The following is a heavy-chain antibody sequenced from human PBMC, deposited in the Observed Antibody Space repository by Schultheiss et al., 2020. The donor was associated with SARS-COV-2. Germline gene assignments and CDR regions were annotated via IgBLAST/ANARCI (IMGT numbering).Heavy chain of an antibody. V-gene: IGHV3-9*01. J-gene: IGHJ4*02. CDR3: AKGVDIVATTSPFDY. D-gene: IGHD5-12*01. CDR2: ISWNSGSI. CDR1: GFTFDDYA. Sequence: GGSLRLSCAASGFTFDDYAMHWVRQAPGKGLEWVSGISWNSGSIGYADSVKGRFTISRDNAKNSLYLQMNSLRAEDTALYYCAKGVDIVATTSPFDYWGQGTLVTVSS.